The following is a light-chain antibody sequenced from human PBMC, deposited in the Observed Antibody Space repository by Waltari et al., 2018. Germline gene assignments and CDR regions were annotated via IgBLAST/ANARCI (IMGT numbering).Light chain of an antibody. CDR1: QSVQSK. V-gene: IGKV3-15*01. Sequence: EIVMTQSPATLSVSPGETATLSCRASQSVQSKLAWYQQKPGQAPRLLIYFASTRATGTPGRISASGSGTDFTLTISGLQSEDFGVYYCQQYDTWPLTFGGGTKVEVK. J-gene: IGKJ4*01. CDR2: FAS. CDR3: QQYDTWPLT.